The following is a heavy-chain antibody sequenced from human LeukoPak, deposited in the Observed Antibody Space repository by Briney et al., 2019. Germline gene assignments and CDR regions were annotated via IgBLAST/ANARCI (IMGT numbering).Heavy chain of an antibody. CDR3: AGSVKAGSY. Sequence: SETLSLTCTGSGGSISSGGYYWSWIRQHPGKGLEWIGYIYYSGSTYYNPSLKSRVTISVDTSRNQFSLKLSSVTAADTAVYYCAGSVKAGSYWGQGTLVTVSS. CDR1: GGSISSGGYY. J-gene: IGHJ4*02. V-gene: IGHV4-31*03. D-gene: IGHD1-14*01. CDR2: IYYSGST.